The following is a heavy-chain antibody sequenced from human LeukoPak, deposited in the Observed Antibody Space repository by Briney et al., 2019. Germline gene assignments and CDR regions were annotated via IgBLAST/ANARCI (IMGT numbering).Heavy chain of an antibody. V-gene: IGHV3-23*01. CDR2: ISGSGGST. Sequence: GGSLRLSCAASGFTFSSYAMSWVRQAPGKGLEWVSAISGSGGSTNYADSVKGRFTISRDNPKNTLYLQMNSLRPDDTAVYYCAKDRAGGSVWYAFDPWGQGTLVTVSS. J-gene: IGHJ5*02. CDR1: GFTFSSYA. CDR3: AKDRAGGSVWYAFDP. D-gene: IGHD6-13*01.